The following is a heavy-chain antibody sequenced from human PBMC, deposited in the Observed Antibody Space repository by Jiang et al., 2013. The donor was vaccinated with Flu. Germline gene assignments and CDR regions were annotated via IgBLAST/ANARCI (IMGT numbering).Heavy chain of an antibody. CDR1: GYTFSSYP. V-gene: IGHV5-51*01. D-gene: IGHD3-3*01. CDR2: ISPGDSDV. CDR3: ARPPSISIFGAAQWALEI. Sequence: GAEVKKPGESLKISCETSGYTFSSYPIVWVRQRPGKGLEWMGTISPGDSDVTYSPSFQGRVTMSADKSTSIAYLQWSRLKASDTAMYYCARPPSISIFGAAQWALEIWGPGTMVTV. J-gene: IGHJ3*02.